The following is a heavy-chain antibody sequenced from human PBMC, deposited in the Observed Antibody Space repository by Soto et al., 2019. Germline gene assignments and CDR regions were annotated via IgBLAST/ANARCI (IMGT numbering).Heavy chain of an antibody. CDR3: AAGHSSYYDFWSGYFNWFDP. Sequence: PSETLSLTCTVSGGSISSYYWSWIRQPPGKGLEWIGYIYYSGSTNYNPSLKSRVTISVDTSKNQFSLKLSSVTAADTAVYYCAAGHSSYYDFWSGYFNWFDPWGQGTLVTVS. V-gene: IGHV4-59*01. D-gene: IGHD3-3*01. CDR2: IYYSGST. CDR1: GGSISSYY. J-gene: IGHJ5*02.